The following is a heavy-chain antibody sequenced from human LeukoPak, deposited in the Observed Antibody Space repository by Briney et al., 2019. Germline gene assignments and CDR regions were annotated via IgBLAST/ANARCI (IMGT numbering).Heavy chain of an antibody. J-gene: IGHJ4*02. Sequence: SETLSLTCTVSGYSISSGYYWGWIRQPPGKGLEWIGSIYHSGSTYYNPSLKSRVTISVDTSKNQFSLQLNSVTPEDTAVYYCARGNITMIVVVISGGGDFDYWGQGTLVTVSS. V-gene: IGHV4-38-2*02. CDR1: GYSISSGYY. D-gene: IGHD3-22*01. CDR3: ARGNITMIVVVISGGGDFDY. CDR2: IYHSGST.